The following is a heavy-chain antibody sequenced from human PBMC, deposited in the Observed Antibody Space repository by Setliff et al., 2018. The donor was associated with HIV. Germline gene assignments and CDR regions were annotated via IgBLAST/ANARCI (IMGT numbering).Heavy chain of an antibody. CDR2: IYQNGNT. J-gene: IGHJ4*02. CDR3: ARQAWHYDRDGYFIDY. Sequence: PSETLSLTCSVAGYFISNGYYWGWIRQPPGKGLEWVGTIYQNGNTYYSPSLESRVSASMDMSRNQFSVKLNSATAADTAVYYCARQAWHYDRDGYFIDYWGQGKQVTVSS. CDR1: GYFISNGYY. V-gene: IGHV4-38-2*02. D-gene: IGHD3-22*01.